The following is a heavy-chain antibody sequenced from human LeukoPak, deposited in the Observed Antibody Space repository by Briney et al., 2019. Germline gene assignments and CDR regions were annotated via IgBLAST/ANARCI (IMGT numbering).Heavy chain of an antibody. D-gene: IGHD3-10*01. CDR1: GFTVSSNY. CDR2: IYSGGST. Sequence: GGSLRLSCAASGFTVSSNYMSWVRQAPGKGLEWVSVIYSGGSTYYADSVKGRFTISRDNSKNTVYLQMNSLRAEDTAVYYCVRDYGGSFDPWGQGTLVTVSS. J-gene: IGHJ5*02. V-gene: IGHV3-66*01. CDR3: VRDYGGSFDP.